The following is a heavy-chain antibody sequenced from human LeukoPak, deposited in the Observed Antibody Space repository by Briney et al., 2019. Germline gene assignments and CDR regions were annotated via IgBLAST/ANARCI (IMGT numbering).Heavy chain of an antibody. CDR2: ISYDGSYK. Sequence: GGSLRLSCAASGFTFSAYTMHWVRQAPGKGLEWVAVISYDGSYKYYADSVRGRFTFSRDNSKNTLYLQMNSLRAEDTAVYYCARGHRPYSCACLFDSWGQGTLVTVSS. J-gene: IGHJ4*02. CDR3: ARGHRPYSCACLFDS. CDR1: GFTFSAYT. D-gene: IGHD6-25*01. V-gene: IGHV3-30*04.